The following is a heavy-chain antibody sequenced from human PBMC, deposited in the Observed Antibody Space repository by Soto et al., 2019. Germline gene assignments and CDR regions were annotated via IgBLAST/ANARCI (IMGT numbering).Heavy chain of an antibody. CDR3: ARGDREDIAVVIGVRPGEYGVDV. V-gene: IGHV3-30-3*01. CDR2: ISHDGSNK. J-gene: IGHJ6*02. Sequence: GGSLRLSCAVSGFTFSDYYMSWIRQAPGKGLECVAVISHDGSNKFYRDYVKGRFTISRDNSKNTLYLQINSLRYEDTAVYYCARGDREDIAVVIGVRPGEYGVDVWGQGTTVTVSS. D-gene: IGHD2-15*01. CDR1: GFTFSDYY.